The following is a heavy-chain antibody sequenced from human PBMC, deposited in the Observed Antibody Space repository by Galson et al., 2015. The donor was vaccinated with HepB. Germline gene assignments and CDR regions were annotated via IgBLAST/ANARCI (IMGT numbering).Heavy chain of an antibody. CDR1: GFTFSSYW. J-gene: IGHJ4*02. Sequence: SLRLSCAASGFTFSSYWMSWVRQAPGKGLEWVANIKQDGSEKYYVDSVKGRFTISRDNAKNSLYLQMNSLRAEDTVVYYCAREGVDGSYFDYWGQGTLVTVSS. D-gene: IGHD3-10*01. CDR2: IKQDGSEK. CDR3: AREGVDGSYFDY. V-gene: IGHV3-7*03.